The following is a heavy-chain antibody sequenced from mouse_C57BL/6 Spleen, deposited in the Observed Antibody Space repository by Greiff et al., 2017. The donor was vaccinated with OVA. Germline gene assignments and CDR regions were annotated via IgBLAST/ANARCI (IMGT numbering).Heavy chain of an antibody. CDR1: GYTFTSYW. CDR3: ARSGPYYGSSSYAMDY. D-gene: IGHD1-1*01. V-gene: IGHV1-52*01. CDR2: IYPSDSET. J-gene: IGHJ4*01. Sequence: VQLQQPGAELVRPGSSVTLSCKASGYTFTSYWMHWVKQRPIQGLEWIGNIYPSDSETHYNQKFKDKATLTVDKSSSTAYMQLSSLTSEDSAVYYCARSGPYYGSSSYAMDYWGQGTSVTVSS.